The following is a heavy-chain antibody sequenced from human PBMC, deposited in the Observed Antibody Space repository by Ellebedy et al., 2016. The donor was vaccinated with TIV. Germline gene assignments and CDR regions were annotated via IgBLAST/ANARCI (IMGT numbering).Heavy chain of an antibody. CDR3: ARRGVDTSLLMGDSFDI. CDR1: GGSINTSLYY. CDR2: IHFRGNT. Sequence: MPSETLSLTCSVSGGSINTSLYYWGWIRQPPGKGLEWIGYIHFRGNTYYQPSLESRVSISVDTSKNQFSLRVTSVSAADTAVYFCARRGVDTSLLMGDSFDIWGRGTLVTVSS. J-gene: IGHJ3*02. V-gene: IGHV4-39*01. D-gene: IGHD5-18*01.